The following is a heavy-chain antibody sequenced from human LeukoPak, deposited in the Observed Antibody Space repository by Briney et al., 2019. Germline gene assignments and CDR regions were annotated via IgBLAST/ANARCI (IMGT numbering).Heavy chain of an antibody. CDR1: GGSISSYY. D-gene: IGHD3-10*01. CDR2: IYYSGST. Sequence: KTSETLSLTCTVSGGSISSYYWSWIRQPPGKGLEWIGYIYYSGSTNYNPSLKSRVTISVDTSKDQFSLKLSSVTAADTAVYYCARRGGQLLWFGELCFDYWGQGTLVTVSS. V-gene: IGHV4-59*08. J-gene: IGHJ4*02. CDR3: ARRGGQLLWFGELCFDY.